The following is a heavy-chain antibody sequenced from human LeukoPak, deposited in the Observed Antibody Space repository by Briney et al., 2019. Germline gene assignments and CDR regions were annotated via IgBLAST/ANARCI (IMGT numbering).Heavy chain of an antibody. CDR3: ARGPRYSSSWYGDDY. D-gene: IGHD6-13*01. CDR2: INPKTGDT. V-gene: IGHV1-2*04. J-gene: IGHJ4*02. CDR1: GYIFTDYY. Sequence: ASVKVSCKTSGYIFTDYYIHWVRQAPGQGLEWMGWINPKTGDTNSAQKFQRWVTMTRDTAISTAYMELNRLTLDDTAVYYCARGPRYSSSWYGDDYWGQGTLVTVSS.